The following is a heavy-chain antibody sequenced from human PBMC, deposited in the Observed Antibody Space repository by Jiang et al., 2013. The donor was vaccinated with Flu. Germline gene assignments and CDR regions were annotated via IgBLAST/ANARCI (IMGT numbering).Heavy chain of an antibody. D-gene: IGHD4-17*01. CDR1: GYTFTGYY. J-gene: IGHJ3*02. Sequence: GAEVKKPGASVKVSCKASGYTFTGYYMHWVRQAPGQGLEWMGWINPNSGGTNYAQKFQGRVTMTRDTSISTAYMELSRLRSDDTAVYYCARELAVTTQDAFDIWGQGTMVTVSS. V-gene: IGHV1-2*02. CDR2: INPNSGGT. CDR3: ARELAVTTQDAFDI.